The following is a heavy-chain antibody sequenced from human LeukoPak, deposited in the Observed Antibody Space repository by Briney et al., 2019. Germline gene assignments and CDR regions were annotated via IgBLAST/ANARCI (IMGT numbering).Heavy chain of an antibody. CDR3: AHRDSSSWYYFDY. Sequence: SETLSLTCTVSGGSISSYYWSWIRQPPGKGLEWIGYIYYSGSTNYNPSLKSRVSTSVDKSNNQLSLRLRSVTAADTAVYYCAHRDSSSWYYFDYWGQGTLVTVSS. CDR2: IYYSGST. D-gene: IGHD6-13*01. CDR1: GGSISSYY. V-gene: IGHV4-59*12. J-gene: IGHJ4*02.